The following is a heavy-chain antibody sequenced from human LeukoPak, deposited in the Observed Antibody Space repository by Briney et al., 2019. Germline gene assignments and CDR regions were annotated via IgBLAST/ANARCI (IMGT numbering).Heavy chain of an antibody. D-gene: IGHD2-2*01. CDR2: IKSKANGGTA. Sequence: GGSLRLSCAASGFTFSNAWMSWVRQAPGKGMEWVSRIKSKANGGTAEYAAPVKGRFTISTDDSINTLYLQTNSLKTEDTAVYYCTTGCSSTTCYHWDNWFDPWGQGTLVTVSS. J-gene: IGHJ5*02. CDR3: TTGCSSTTCYHWDNWFDP. CDR1: GFTFSNAW. V-gene: IGHV3-15*01.